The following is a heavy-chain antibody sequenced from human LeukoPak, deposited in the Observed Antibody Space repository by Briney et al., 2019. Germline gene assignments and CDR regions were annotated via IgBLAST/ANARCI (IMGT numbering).Heavy chain of an antibody. D-gene: IGHD3-22*01. CDR1: GGSISSSNW. Sequence: SETLSLTCAVSGGSISSSNWWSWVRQPPGKGLEWIGEINHSGSTNYDPSLKSRVTISVDTSKNQFSLKLSSVTAADTAVYYCARGYDSSGYYLYWGQGTLVTVSS. CDR3: ARGYDSSGYYLY. V-gene: IGHV4-4*02. J-gene: IGHJ4*02. CDR2: INHSGST.